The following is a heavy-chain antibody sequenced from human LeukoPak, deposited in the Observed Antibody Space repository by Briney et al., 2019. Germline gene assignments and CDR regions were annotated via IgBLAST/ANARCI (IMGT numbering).Heavy chain of an antibody. J-gene: IGHJ4*02. CDR3: AKVGIAVAGTGDY. Sequence: GGSLRLSCAVSGFTFSSYGMHWVRQAPGKGLEWVAVISYDGSNKYYADSVKGRFAISRDNSKNTLYLQMNSLRAEDTAVYYCAKVGIAVAGTGDYWGQGTLVTVSS. D-gene: IGHD6-19*01. CDR2: ISYDGSNK. CDR1: GFTFSSYG. V-gene: IGHV3-30*18.